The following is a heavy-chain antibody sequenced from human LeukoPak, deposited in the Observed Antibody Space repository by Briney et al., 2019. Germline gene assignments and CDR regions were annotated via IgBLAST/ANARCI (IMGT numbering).Heavy chain of an antibody. CDR3: AREGIQRGLLGAY. J-gene: IGHJ4*02. D-gene: IGHD5-18*01. Sequence: ASVKVSCKASGYTFTGDYMHWLRQAPGQGLEWMGWINPNSGGTNYAQKFQGRVTMTRDTSISTAYMELSRLRSDDTAVYYCAREGIQRGLLGAYWGQGTLVTVSS. CDR2: INPNSGGT. V-gene: IGHV1-2*02. CDR1: GYTFTGDY.